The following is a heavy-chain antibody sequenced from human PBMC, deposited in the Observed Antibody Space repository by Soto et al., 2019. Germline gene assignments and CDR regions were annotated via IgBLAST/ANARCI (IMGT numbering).Heavy chain of an antibody. D-gene: IGHD3-22*01. V-gene: IGHV1-69*01. CDR3: ARERGGAIIVGVTGTFDV. Sequence: QVQLVQSGAEVKKPGSSVKVSCKASGGTFSSYAISWVRQAPGQGLEWMGGIIAILGKANYAEKFQGRVTITADESTSTAYMELSSLRSEHTAVYSCARERGGAIIVGVTGTFDVWGQGTLVTVSS. CDR2: IIAILGKA. CDR1: GGTFSSYA. J-gene: IGHJ3*01.